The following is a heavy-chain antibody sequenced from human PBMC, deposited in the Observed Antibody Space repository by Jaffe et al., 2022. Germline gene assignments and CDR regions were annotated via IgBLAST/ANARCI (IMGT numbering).Heavy chain of an antibody. V-gene: IGHV3-74*01. CDR1: GFTFSSYW. J-gene: IGHJ3*01. D-gene: IGHD2-21*02. CDR2: INGGGTST. Sequence: EVQLVESGGDLVQPGGSLRLSCTASGFTFSSYWMHWVRQAPGKGLVWVSRINGGGTSTHYADSVKGRFSVSRDNAKNTLYLHMYSLRADDTAVYYCARDRGGDLTGLWGQGTMVTVSS. CDR3: ARDRGGDLTGL.